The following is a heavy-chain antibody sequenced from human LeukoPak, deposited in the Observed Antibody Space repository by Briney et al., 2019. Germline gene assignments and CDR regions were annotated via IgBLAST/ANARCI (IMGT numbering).Heavy chain of an antibody. CDR2: ISYDGSNK. D-gene: IGHD6-13*01. Sequence: PGGSLRLSCAASGFTFSSYAMHWVRQAPGKGLEWVAVISYDGSNKYYADSVKGRFTISRDNSKNTLYLQMNSLRAEDTAVYYCARNQHLSIMNSSSGGEHVIFDYWGQGTLVTVSS. CDR1: GFTFSSYA. CDR3: ARNQHLSIMNSSSGGEHVIFDY. V-gene: IGHV3-30-3*01. J-gene: IGHJ4*02.